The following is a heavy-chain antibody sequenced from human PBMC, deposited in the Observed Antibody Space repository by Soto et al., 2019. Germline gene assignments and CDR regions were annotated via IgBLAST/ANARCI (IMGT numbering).Heavy chain of an antibody. D-gene: IGHD2-21*01. CDR1: GFTFSSYG. Sequence: QVQLVESGGGVVQPGRSLRLSCAASGFTFSSYGMHWVRQAPGKGLEWVAVISYDGSNKYYADSVKGRFTISRDNSKNTLYQQMNSLRAEDTAVYYCAKGWVGMATSPPFDYWGQGTLVTVSS. J-gene: IGHJ4*02. CDR2: ISYDGSNK. V-gene: IGHV3-30*18. CDR3: AKGWVGMATSPPFDY.